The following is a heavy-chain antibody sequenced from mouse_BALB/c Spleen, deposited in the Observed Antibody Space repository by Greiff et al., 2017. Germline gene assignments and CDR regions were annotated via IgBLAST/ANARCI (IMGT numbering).Heavy chain of an antibody. CDR3: ARSKYGNYHFDY. CDR1: GFSFEDSY. Sequence: VQLQQSGAELVKPGASLRLSCTASGFSFEDSYIHWVKQRPEQGQEWIARIYPGTGSTYYNEKFKGKATLTADKSSSTAYMQLSSLKSEDSAVYFCARSKYGNYHFDYWGQGTTLTVSS. CDR2: IYPGTGST. J-gene: IGHJ2*01. D-gene: IGHD2-10*02. V-gene: IGHV1-76*01.